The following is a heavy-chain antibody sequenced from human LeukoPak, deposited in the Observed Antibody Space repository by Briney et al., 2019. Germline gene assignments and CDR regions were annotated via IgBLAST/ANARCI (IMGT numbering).Heavy chain of an antibody. CDR2: INTNTGNP. J-gene: IGHJ4*02. Sequence: GAPVKVSCKASGYTFTSYAMNWVRQAPGQGLEWMGWINTNTGNPTYAQGFTGRFVFSLDTSVSTAYLQISSLKAEDTAVYYCAIDMVRGVRLVGTTYYWGQGTLVTVSS. CDR1: GYTFTSYA. V-gene: IGHV7-4-1*02. CDR3: AIDMVRGVRLVGTTYY. D-gene: IGHD3-10*01.